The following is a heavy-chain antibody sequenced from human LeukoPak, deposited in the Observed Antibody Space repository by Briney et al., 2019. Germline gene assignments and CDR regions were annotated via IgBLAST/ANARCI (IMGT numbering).Heavy chain of an antibody. Sequence: SQTLSLTCTVSGGSISSGDYYWSWIRQPPGKGLEWIGYIYYSGSTYYNPSLKSRVTISVDTPKNQFSLKLSSVTAADTAVYYCARADIVVVPAAADAFDIWGQGTMVTVSS. CDR1: GGSISSGDYY. D-gene: IGHD2-2*01. CDR3: ARADIVVVPAAADAFDI. CDR2: IYYSGST. J-gene: IGHJ3*02. V-gene: IGHV4-30-4*08.